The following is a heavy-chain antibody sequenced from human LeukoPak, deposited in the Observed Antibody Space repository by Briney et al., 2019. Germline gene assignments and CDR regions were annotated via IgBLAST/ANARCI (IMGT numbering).Heavy chain of an antibody. D-gene: IGHD6-6*01. CDR2: IFYSGST. J-gene: IGHJ4*02. Sequence: SETLSLTCTVSGGSISLYYWSWIRQTPGKGLEWIGYIFYSGSTNYNPSLKSRVTISADTSKNQFSLKLSSATAADTAVYYCARDSSSSAFDYWGQGTLVTVSS. V-gene: IGHV4-59*01. CDR1: GGSISLYY. CDR3: ARDSSSSAFDY.